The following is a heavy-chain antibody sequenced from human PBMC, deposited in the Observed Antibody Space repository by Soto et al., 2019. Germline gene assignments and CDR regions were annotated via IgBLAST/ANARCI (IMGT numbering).Heavy chain of an antibody. J-gene: IGHJ6*02. D-gene: IGHD1-1*01. CDR1: GGSISSGGYY. CDR3: AKDGSVPSQSPPHYNYYGMDV. CDR2: IYYSGST. Sequence: PSETLSLTCTVSGGSISSGGYYWSWIRQHPGKGLEWIGYIYYSGSTYYNPSLKSRVTISVDTSKNQFSLKLSSVTAADTAVYYCAKDGSVPSQSPPHYNYYGMDVWGQGTTVTVSS. V-gene: IGHV4-31*03.